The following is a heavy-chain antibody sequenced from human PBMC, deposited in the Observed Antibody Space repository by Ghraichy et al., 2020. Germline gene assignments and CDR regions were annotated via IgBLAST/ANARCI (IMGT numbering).Heavy chain of an antibody. CDR2: IYHSGTT. CDR3: AARANVYRLNYFEP. CDR1: GGSITNSNYY. V-gene: IGHV4-39*01. D-gene: IGHD5/OR15-5a*01. J-gene: IGHJ4*02. Sequence: SQTLSLTCTVSGGSITNSNYYWGWIRQPPGGGLEWIGSIYHSGTTYYNPFLQRRVTISADTSKNQFSLTLNSATATDTAVYYCAARANVYRLNYFEPWSQGTLVPVSS.